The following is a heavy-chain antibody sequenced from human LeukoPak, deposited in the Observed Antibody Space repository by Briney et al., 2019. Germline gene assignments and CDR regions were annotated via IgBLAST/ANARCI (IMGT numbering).Heavy chain of an antibody. CDR1: GYTFTSYD. V-gene: IGHV1-8*01. Sequence: ASVKVSCKASGYTFTSYDINWVRQATGQGLEWMGWMNPNSGNTGYAQKFQGRVTMTRNTSISTAYMELSSLRSDDTAVYYCARSTNGGIAARPYYYYMDVWGKGTTVTVSS. J-gene: IGHJ6*03. CDR3: ARSTNGGIAARPYYYYMDV. D-gene: IGHD6-6*01. CDR2: MNPNSGNT.